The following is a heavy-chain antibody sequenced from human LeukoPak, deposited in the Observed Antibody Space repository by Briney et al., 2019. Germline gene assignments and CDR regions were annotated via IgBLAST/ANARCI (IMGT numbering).Heavy chain of an antibody. J-gene: IGHJ4*02. V-gene: IGHV4-59*01. CDR3: ARGTVLNSYDSSGYHKSPGSVDY. Sequence: SETLSLTCTVSGGSISNYYWSWIRQPPGKGLEWIGYIYYSGSTNYNPSLKNRVTISVDTSKNQFSLKLSSVTAADTAVYYCARGTVLNSYDSSGYHKSPGSVDYWGQGNLATVSS. CDR2: IYYSGST. CDR1: GGSISNYY. D-gene: IGHD3-22*01.